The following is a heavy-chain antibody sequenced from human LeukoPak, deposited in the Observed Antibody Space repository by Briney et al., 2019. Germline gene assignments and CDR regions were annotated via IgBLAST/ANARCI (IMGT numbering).Heavy chain of an antibody. Sequence: SETLSLTCTVSGGSISSGSHYWSWIRQPAGKGLEWIGRIYTSGSTNYNPSLKSRVTISVDTSKNQFSLKLSSVTAADTAVYYCARDIYATVTRGYYYYYMDVWGKGTTVTISS. CDR1: GGSISSGSHY. V-gene: IGHV4-61*02. J-gene: IGHJ6*03. CDR2: IYTSGST. D-gene: IGHD4-17*01. CDR3: ARDIYATVTRGYYYYYMDV.